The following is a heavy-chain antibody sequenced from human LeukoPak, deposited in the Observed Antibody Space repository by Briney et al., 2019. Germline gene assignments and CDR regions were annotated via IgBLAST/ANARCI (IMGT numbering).Heavy chain of an antibody. CDR1: GGSISSSSYY. V-gene: IGHV4-61*05. CDR2: IYYSGST. CDR3: ARYSSGWYWYFDL. D-gene: IGHD6-19*01. J-gene: IGHJ2*01. Sequence: PSETLSLTCTVSGGSISSSSYYWSWIRQPPGKGLEWIGYIYYSGSTNYNPSLKSRVTISVDTSKNQFSLKLSSVTAADTAVYYCARYSSGWYWYFDLWGRGTLVTVSS.